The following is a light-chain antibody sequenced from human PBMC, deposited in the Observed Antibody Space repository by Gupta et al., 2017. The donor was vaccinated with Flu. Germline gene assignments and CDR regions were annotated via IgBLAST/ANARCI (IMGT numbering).Light chain of an antibody. J-gene: IGLJ2*01. V-gene: IGLV1-44*01. Sequence: QSVLTQPPSASGTPGQRVTMSCYGSSSNIGSNTVNWYQQLPGTAPKHLIYSNNQRPSGVPDRVSGSKSGTSASLAISWLQSEDEADYYWAAWDDSLNGPVFGGGTKRTVL. CDR1: SSNIGSNT. CDR3: AAWDDSLNGPV. CDR2: SNN.